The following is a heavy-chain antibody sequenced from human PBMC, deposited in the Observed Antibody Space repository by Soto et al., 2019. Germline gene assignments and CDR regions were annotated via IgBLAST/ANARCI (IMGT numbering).Heavy chain of an antibody. CDR1: GGTFSSYA. CDR2: IIPIFGTA. CDR3: ARDHLSGSLREYYYYYGMDV. D-gene: IGHD3-10*01. Sequence: SVKVSCKASGGTFSSYAISWVRQAPGQGLEWMGGIIPIFGTANYAQKFQGRVTITADESTSTAYMELSSLRSEDTAVYYCARDHLSGSLREYYYYYGMDVWGQGTTVTVSS. V-gene: IGHV1-69*13. J-gene: IGHJ6*02.